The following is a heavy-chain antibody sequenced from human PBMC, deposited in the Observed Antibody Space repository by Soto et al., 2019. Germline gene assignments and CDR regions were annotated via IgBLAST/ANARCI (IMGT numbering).Heavy chain of an antibody. Sequence: SETLSLTCTVSGGSISSGGYYWSWIRQHPGKGLEWIGYIYYSGSTYYNPSLKSRVTISVDTSKNQFSLKLSSVTAADTAVYYCARESRNYYYYYGMDVWGKGTTVTVSS. CDR2: IYYSGST. CDR1: GGSISSGGYY. CDR3: ARESRNYYYYYGMDV. V-gene: IGHV4-31*03. J-gene: IGHJ6*04.